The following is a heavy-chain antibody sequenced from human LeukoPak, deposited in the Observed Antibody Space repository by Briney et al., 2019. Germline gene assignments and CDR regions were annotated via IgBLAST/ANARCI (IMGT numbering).Heavy chain of an antibody. CDR2: IYTSGST. V-gene: IGHV4-61*02. Sequence: SETLSLTCTVSGGSISSGSYYWSWIRQPAGKGLEWIGRIYTSGSTNYNPSLKSRVTISVDTSKNQFSLKLSSVTAADTAVYYCARRSGYFYSAFFDPWGQGTLVTVSS. CDR3: ARRSGYFYSAFFDP. D-gene: IGHD5-12*01. J-gene: IGHJ5*02. CDR1: GGSISSGSYY.